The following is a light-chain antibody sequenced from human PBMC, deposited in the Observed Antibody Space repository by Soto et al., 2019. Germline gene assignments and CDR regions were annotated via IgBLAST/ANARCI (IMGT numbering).Light chain of an antibody. V-gene: IGKV1-5*03. J-gene: IGKJ1*01. CDR2: KAS. CDR1: QTIATY. CDR3: QQYSDSSGA. Sequence: IERTQSPASLSASVGDRVTITCRASQTIATYLNWFQQKPGKAPKLLIYKASSLESGVPSRFSGSGSGTEFTLTISSLQPDDFATYYCQQYSDSSGAFGQGTKVDIK.